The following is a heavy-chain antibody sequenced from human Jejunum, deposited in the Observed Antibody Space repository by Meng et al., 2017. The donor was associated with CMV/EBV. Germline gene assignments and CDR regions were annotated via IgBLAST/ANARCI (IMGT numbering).Heavy chain of an antibody. CDR2: INPNSGGT. J-gene: IGHJ5*02. CDR3: APGYRTPTFCNRFDP. V-gene: IGHV1-2*02. D-gene: IGHD2-8*01. Sequence: QAQLVQSGAEVKMPGASVKVSCKAFGYTFTDYYIHWLRQAPGQGLEWMGWINPNSGGTNYAQKFQGRVSMTRDTSIDTAYMELSRLRSDDTAVYYCAPGYRTPTFCNRFDPWGQGTLVTVSS. CDR1: GYTFTDYY.